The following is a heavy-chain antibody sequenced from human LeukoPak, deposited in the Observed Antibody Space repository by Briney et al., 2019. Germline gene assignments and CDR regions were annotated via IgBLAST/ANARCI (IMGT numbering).Heavy chain of an antibody. CDR2: ISWNSGSI. D-gene: IGHD2-15*01. V-gene: IGHV3-9*01. J-gene: IGHJ4*02. CDR1: GFIFDDYA. CDR3: AKEGVAATYNY. Sequence: GGSLRLSCAASGFIFDDYAMHWVRQAPGKGLEWVSGISWNSGSIGYADSVKGRFTISRDNAKNSLYLQMNSLRAEDTALYYCAKEGVAATYNYWGQGTLVTVSS.